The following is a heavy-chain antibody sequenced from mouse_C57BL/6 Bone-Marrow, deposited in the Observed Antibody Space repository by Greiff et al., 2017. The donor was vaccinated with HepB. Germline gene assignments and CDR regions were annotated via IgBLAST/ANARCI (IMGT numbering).Heavy chain of an antibody. V-gene: IGHV3-6*01. Sequence: VQLKESGPGLVKPSQSLSLTCSVTGYSITSGYYWNWIRQFPGNKLEWMGYISYDGSNNYNPSLKNRTSITRDTSKNQFFLKLNSVTTEDTATYYCARDHYYYGSSYWYFDVWGTGTTVTVSS. CDR1: GYSITSGYY. D-gene: IGHD1-1*01. CDR2: ISYDGSN. CDR3: ARDHYYYGSSYWYFDV. J-gene: IGHJ1*03.